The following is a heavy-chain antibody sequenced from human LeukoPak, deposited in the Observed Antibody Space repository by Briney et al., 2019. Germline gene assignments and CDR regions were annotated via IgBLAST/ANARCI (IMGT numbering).Heavy chain of an antibody. CDR1: GFTFSSYS. CDR2: ISSSSTTI. Sequence: GGSLRLSCAASGFTFSSYSMMWVRQAPGKGLERVSYISSSSTTIHYADSVKGRFTISRDNAKNTLYLQMSSLRAEDTAVYYCAREFRKSVGWYFDLWGRGTLVTVSS. J-gene: IGHJ2*01. CDR3: AREFRKSVGWYFDL. V-gene: IGHV3-48*04.